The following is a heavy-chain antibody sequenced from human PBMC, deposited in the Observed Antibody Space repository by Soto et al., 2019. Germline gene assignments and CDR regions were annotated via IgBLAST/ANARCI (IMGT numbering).Heavy chain of an antibody. CDR1: GYTFTTYA. Sequence: GASVKVSCKASGYTFTTYAIHWVRQAPGQRLEWMAWINAGKGNTKYSQNFQGRVTVTRDTSASTAYMELNSLRSEDTAVYYCARAGDDCSTTTCYVIDYWGQGSLVTAPQ. J-gene: IGHJ4*02. V-gene: IGHV1-3*01. D-gene: IGHD2-2*01. CDR2: INAGKGNT. CDR3: ARAGDDCSTTTCYVIDY.